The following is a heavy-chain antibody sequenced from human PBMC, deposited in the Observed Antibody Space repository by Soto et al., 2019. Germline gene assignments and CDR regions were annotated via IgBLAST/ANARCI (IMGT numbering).Heavy chain of an antibody. V-gene: IGHV3-21*01. CDR1: GFTFSSYS. D-gene: IGHD2-15*01. CDR2: ISSSSSYI. Sequence: GGSLRLSCEASGFTFSSYSMNWVRQAPGKGLEWVSSISSSSSYIYYADSVKGRFTISRDNAKNSLYLQMNSLRAEDTAVYYCARATPYYYGMDVWGQGTTVTVSS. J-gene: IGHJ6*02. CDR3: ARATPYYYGMDV.